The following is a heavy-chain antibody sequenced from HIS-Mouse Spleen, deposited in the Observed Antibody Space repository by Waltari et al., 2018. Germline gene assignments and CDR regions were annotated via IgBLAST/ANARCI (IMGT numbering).Heavy chain of an antibody. CDR3: AREIPYSSSWYDWYFDL. J-gene: IGHJ2*01. Sequence: QLHLQESGPGLVKPSETLSLTCPVSGGSIRSSSYYWGWIRQPPGKGLEWIGSIYYSGRTYYNPSLKSRVTISVDTSKNQFSLKLSSVTAADTAVYYCAREIPYSSSWYDWYFDLWGRGTLVTVSS. D-gene: IGHD6-13*01. CDR2: IYYSGRT. CDR1: GGSIRSSSYY. V-gene: IGHV4-39*07.